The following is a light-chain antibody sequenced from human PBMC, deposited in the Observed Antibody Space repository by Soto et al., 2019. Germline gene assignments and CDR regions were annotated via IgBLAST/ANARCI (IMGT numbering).Light chain of an antibody. CDR1: QSLLHSNGYNY. CDR2: LGS. Sequence: EILMTQSPLSLPVTPGEPASISCRSSQSLLHSNGYNYFDWYLQKPGQSPQLLIYLGSHRASGVPDRFSGSGSGTDFTLKISRVEAEDVWVYYCMQALQTPITLGQGTRLEIK. V-gene: IGKV2-28*01. CDR3: MQALQTPIT. J-gene: IGKJ5*01.